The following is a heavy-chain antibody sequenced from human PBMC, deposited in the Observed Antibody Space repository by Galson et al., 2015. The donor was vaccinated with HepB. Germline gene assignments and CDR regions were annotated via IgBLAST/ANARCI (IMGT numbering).Heavy chain of an antibody. V-gene: IGHV3-49*03. CDR1: GFTFGDYA. J-gene: IGHJ4*02. CDR2: IRSKAYGGTT. D-gene: IGHD2-2*01. Sequence: SLRLSCAASGFTFGDYAMSWFRQAPGKGLEWVGFIRSKAYGGTTEYAASVKGRFTISRDDSKSIAYLQMNSLKTEDTAVYYCTRVPGGYCRSTSCYGEPFDYWGQGTLVTVSS. CDR3: TRVPGGYCRSTSCYGEPFDY.